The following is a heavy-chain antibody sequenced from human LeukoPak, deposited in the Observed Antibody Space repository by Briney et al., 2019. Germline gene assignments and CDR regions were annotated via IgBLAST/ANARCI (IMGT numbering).Heavy chain of an antibody. Sequence: GRSLRLSCAASGFTFSSYGMHWVRQAPGKGLEWVAVIWYDGSNKYYADSVKGRFTISRDNSKHTLYLQMNSLRAEDTAVYYCARERGIAAAAAFDYWGQGTLVTVSS. CDR1: GFTFSSYG. CDR2: IWYDGSNK. D-gene: IGHD6-13*01. J-gene: IGHJ4*02. V-gene: IGHV3-33*01. CDR3: ARERGIAAAAAFDY.